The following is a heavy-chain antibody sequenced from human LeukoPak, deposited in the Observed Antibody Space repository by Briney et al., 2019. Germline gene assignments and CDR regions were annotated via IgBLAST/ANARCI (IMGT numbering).Heavy chain of an antibody. CDR1: RFMFIRWF. J-gene: IGHJ4*02. V-gene: IGHV3-11*04. CDR2: ITNSGRST. D-gene: IGHD1-26*01. Sequence: GGSLRLSCEASRFMFIRWFIRVLRQAPGKGLEWVSYITNSGRSTNYADAVKGRFTISRDNAKKSVYLEMTHLSPGHTAVHYCAREASGTYHVFDSWGQGTLVTVSS. CDR3: AREASGTYHVFDS.